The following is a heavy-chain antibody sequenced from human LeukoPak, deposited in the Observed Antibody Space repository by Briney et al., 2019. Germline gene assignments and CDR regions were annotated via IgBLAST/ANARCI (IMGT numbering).Heavy chain of an antibody. CDR2: ISYDGSNK. Sequence: PGGSLRLSCAASGFTFSSYAMHWVRQAPGKGLEWVAVISYDGSNKYYADSVKGRFTISRDNSKNTLYLQMNSLRAEDTAVYYCARDGGSGYMDVWGKGTTVTVSS. CDR1: GFTFSSYA. D-gene: IGHD3-10*01. V-gene: IGHV3-30*04. J-gene: IGHJ6*03. CDR3: ARDGGSGYMDV.